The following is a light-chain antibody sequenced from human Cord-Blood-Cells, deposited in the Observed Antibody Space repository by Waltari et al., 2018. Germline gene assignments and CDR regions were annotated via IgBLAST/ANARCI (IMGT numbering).Light chain of an antibody. J-gene: IGLJ1*01. CDR2: DVS. Sequence: QSALTQPASVSGSPGQSITISCTGTSSDVGGYNYVSWYQQHPGKAPKPMLYDVSNRPSGVSNRFSGSKSGNTASLTISGLQAEDEADYYCSSYTSSSISYVFGTGTKVTVL. CDR1: SSDVGGYNY. V-gene: IGLV2-14*01. CDR3: SSYTSSSISYV.